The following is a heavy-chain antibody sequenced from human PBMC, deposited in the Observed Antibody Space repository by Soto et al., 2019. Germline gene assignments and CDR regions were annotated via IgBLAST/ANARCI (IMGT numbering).Heavy chain of an antibody. Sequence: ASVKVSCKVSGYTLTELSMHWVRQAPGKGLEWMGGFDPEDGETIYAQKFQGRVTMTEDTSTDTAYMELSSLRSEDTAVYYCATVGGYVDTAFRASGYYGMDVWGQGTTVTVSS. V-gene: IGHV1-24*01. CDR2: FDPEDGET. CDR3: ATVGGYVDTAFRASGYYGMDV. CDR1: GYTLTELS. D-gene: IGHD5-18*01. J-gene: IGHJ6*02.